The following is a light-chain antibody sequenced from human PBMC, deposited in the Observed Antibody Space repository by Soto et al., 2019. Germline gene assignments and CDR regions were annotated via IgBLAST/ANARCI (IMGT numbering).Light chain of an antibody. CDR2: DAS. CDR1: QSISSW. Sequence: DIQMTQSPSTLSASVGDRVTITFRASQSISSWLAWYQQKPGKAPKLLIYDASSLQSGVSSRFSGSGSGREFTLTISSLQPDDFGTYYCQQYNSRRTFGQGTKVDIK. J-gene: IGKJ1*01. CDR3: QQYNSRRT. V-gene: IGKV1-5*01.